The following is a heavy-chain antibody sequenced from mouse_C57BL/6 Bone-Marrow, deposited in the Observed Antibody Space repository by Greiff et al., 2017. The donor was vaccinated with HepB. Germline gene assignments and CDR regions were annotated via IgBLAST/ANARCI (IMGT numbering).Heavy chain of an antibody. CDR1: GYTFTDYN. J-gene: IGHJ3*01. D-gene: IGHD1-1*01. CDR3: ARTGYYGSSWFAY. Sequence: EVQRVESGPELVKPGASVKISCKASGYTFTDYNMHWVKQSHGKSLEWIGYINPNNGGTSYNQKFKGKATLTVNKSSSTAYMELRSLTSEDSAVYYCARTGYYGSSWFAYWGQGTLVTVSA. CDR2: INPNNGGT. V-gene: IGHV1-22*01.